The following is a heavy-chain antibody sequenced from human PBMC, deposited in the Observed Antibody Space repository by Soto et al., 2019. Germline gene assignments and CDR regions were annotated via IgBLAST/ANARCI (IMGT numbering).Heavy chain of an antibody. CDR1: GGSFSGYY. CDR2: INHNGST. D-gene: IGHD2-15*01. Sequence: SETLSLTCAVYGGSFSGYYWSWIRQPPGKGLEWIGEINHNGSTNYNPSLKSRVTISVDTSKNQFSLKLSSVIAADTAVYYCARERGPCSGGSCYSYHAKHSFDYWGQGALVTVSS. J-gene: IGHJ4*02. V-gene: IGHV4-34*01. CDR3: ARERGPCSGGSCYSYHAKHSFDY.